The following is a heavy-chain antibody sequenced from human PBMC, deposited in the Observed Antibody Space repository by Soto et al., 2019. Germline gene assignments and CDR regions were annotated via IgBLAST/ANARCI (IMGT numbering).Heavy chain of an antibody. J-gene: IGHJ4*02. V-gene: IGHV4-59*01. D-gene: IGHD1-26*01. CDR3: ARRYGGNFDY. CDR1: GGSISSYY. CDR2: IYYSGST. Sequence: QVQLQESGPGLVKPSETLSLTCTVSGGSISSYYWNWIRQPPGKGLEWIGYIYYSGSTSYNPSLKSRVTISVDTSKNQFSLKLSSVTAADTAVYYCARRYGGNFDYWGQGTLVTVSS.